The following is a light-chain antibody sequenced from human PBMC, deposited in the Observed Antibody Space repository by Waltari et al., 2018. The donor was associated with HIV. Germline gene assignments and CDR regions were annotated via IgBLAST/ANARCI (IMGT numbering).Light chain of an antibody. CDR3: SSYAGSSNLRV. CDR1: SSDVGGYNY. CDR2: EVT. J-gene: IGLJ2*01. V-gene: IGLV2-8*01. Sequence: QSALTQPPSASGSPGQSVTISCTGTSSDVGGYNYVLWYQQHPGKAPKLMIYEVTKRPSGVPDRFSGSKSGNTASLTVSGLQAEDEADYYCSSYAGSSNLRVFGGGTKLTVL.